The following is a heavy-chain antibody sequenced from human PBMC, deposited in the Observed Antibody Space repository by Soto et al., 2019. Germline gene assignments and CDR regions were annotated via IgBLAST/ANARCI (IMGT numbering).Heavy chain of an antibody. V-gene: IGHV1-69*02. CDR2: IIPILGIA. J-gene: IGHJ2*01. CDR3: ATRLGGGGARHFDL. CDR1: GGTFSSYT. Sequence: QVQLVQSGAEVKKPGSSVKVSCKASGGTFSSYTISWVRQAPGQGLEWMGRIIPILGIANYAQKFQGRVTITADKSTSTAYMELSSLRSEDTGVYYCATRLGGGGARHFDLWGRGTLVTVSS. D-gene: IGHD3-16*01.